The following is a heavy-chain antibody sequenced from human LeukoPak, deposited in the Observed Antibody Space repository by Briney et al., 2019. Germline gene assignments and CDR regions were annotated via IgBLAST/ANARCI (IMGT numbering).Heavy chain of an antibody. D-gene: IGHD3-22*01. V-gene: IGHV4-30-4*01. CDR2: IYYSGST. Sequence: PSETLSLTCTVSGGSISSGDYYWSWIRQPPGRGLEWIGSIYYSGSTYYNPSLKSRVTRSVDTSKNQFSLKLSSVTAADTAVYYCARAVEITMIVVVSHFDYWGQGTLVTVSS. J-gene: IGHJ4*02. CDR3: ARAVEITMIVVVSHFDY. CDR1: GGSISSGDYY.